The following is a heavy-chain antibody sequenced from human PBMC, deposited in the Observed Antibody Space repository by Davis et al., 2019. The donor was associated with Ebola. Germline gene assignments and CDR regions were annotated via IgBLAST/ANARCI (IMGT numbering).Heavy chain of an antibody. V-gene: IGHV4-39*02. J-gene: IGHJ2*01. Sequence: MPGRSLRPSCTVPGGSIISSSSHWGCLRQPPRKGLEWIGSIYYSGITYYNPSLKSRVTISVDTSKNQFSLKLSSVTAADTAVYYCARDLRWGLVPGYFDLWGRGTLVTVSS. CDR2: IYYSGIT. D-gene: IGHD7-27*01. CDR1: GGSIISSSSH. CDR3: ARDLRWGLVPGYFDL.